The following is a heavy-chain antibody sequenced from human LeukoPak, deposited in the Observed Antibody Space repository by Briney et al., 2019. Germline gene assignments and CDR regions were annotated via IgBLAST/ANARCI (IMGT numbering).Heavy chain of an antibody. J-gene: IGHJ5*02. CDR1: GGSISSYY. V-gene: IGHV4-59*01. Sequence: SETLSLTCTVSGGSISSYYWSWIRRPPGRGLEWIGYIYYSGSTNYNPSLKSRVTISVDTSKNQFSLKLSSVTAADTAVYYCARDLRGGYYYGSGDNWFDPWGQGTLVTVSS. CDR2: IYYSGST. CDR3: ARDLRGGYYYGSGDNWFDP. D-gene: IGHD3-10*01.